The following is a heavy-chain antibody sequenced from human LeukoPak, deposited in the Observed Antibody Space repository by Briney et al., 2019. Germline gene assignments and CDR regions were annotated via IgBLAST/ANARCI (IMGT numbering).Heavy chain of an antibody. CDR2: INSDGSST. Sequence: GESLKISCAASGFTFSSYWMHWVRQAPGKGLVWVSRINSDGSSTSYADSVKGRFTISRDNAKNTLYLQMNSLRAEDTAVYYCARDAHYVTYYYGSGSYYYYYYMDVWGKGTTVTVSS. V-gene: IGHV3-74*01. D-gene: IGHD3-10*01. CDR3: ARDAHYVTYYYGSGSYYYYYYMDV. CDR1: GFTFSSYW. J-gene: IGHJ6*03.